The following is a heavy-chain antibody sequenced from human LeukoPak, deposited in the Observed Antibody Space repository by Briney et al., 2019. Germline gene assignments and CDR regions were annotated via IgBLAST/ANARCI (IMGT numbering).Heavy chain of an antibody. Sequence: ESGGSLRLSCAASGFTFSSYAMSWVRQAPGKGLEWVSAISGSGGSTYYADSVKGRFTISRDNSKNTLYLQMNSLRAEDTAVYYCAKVEGYYDSSGNDNWGQGTLVTVSS. J-gene: IGHJ4*02. CDR1: GFTFSSYA. CDR2: ISGSGGST. D-gene: IGHD3-22*01. CDR3: AKVEGYYDSSGNDN. V-gene: IGHV3-23*01.